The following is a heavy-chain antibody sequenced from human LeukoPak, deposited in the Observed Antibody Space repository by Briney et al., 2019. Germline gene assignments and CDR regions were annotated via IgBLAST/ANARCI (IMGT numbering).Heavy chain of an antibody. D-gene: IGHD2-2*01. J-gene: IGHJ4*02. CDR1: GGSISSSSYY. CDR2: IYYSGST. CDR3: ARYCSSTSCYLSKFDY. Sequence: SETLSLTCTVSGGSISSSSYYWGWIRQPRGKGLEWIGSIYYSGSTYYNPSLKSRVTISVDTSKSQFSLKLSSMTAADTAVYYCARYCSSTSCYLSKFDYWGQGTLVTVSS. V-gene: IGHV4-39*01.